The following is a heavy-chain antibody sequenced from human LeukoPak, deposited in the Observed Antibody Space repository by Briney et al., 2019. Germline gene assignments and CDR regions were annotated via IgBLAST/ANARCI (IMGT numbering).Heavy chain of an antibody. V-gene: IGHV1-69*13. CDR2: IIPIFGTA. CDR1: GGTFSSYA. J-gene: IGHJ5*02. Sequence: GASVKVSCKASGGTFSSYAISWVRQAPGQGLEWMGGIIPIFGTANYAQKFQGRVTITADESTSTAYMELSSLRSEDTAVYYCAREVYYDSSGYTNWFDPWGQGTLVTVSS. D-gene: IGHD3-22*01. CDR3: AREVYYDSSGYTNWFDP.